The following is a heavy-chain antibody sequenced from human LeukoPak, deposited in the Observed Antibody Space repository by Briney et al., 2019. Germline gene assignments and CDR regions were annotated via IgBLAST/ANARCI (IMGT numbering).Heavy chain of an antibody. CDR2: ISSNGGST. CDR1: GFTFSSYA. J-gene: IGHJ4*02. CDR3: ARAWGNYDFWSGYCFDY. D-gene: IGHD3-3*01. Sequence: GGSLRLSCAASGFTFSSYAMHWVRQAPGKGLEYVSAISSNGGSTYYANSVKGRFTISRDNSKNTLYLQMGSLRAEDMAVYYCARAWGNYDFWSGYCFDYWGQGTLVTVSS. V-gene: IGHV3-64*01.